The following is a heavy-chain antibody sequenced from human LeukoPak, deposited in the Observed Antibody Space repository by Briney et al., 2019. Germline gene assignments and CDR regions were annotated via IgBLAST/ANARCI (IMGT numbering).Heavy chain of an antibody. V-gene: IGHV1-8*01. J-gene: IGHJ4*02. CDR1: GYTFTTYD. D-gene: IGHD1-1*01. CDR3: AIGERSYYFDY. CDR2: MNPNSANT. Sequence: ASVKVSCKASGYTFTTYDINWVRQAPGQGLEGMGWMNPNSANTGYAQKFQGRVTMTRNTSISTAYMELSSLRSENTAVYYCAIGERSYYFDYWGQGTLVTVSS.